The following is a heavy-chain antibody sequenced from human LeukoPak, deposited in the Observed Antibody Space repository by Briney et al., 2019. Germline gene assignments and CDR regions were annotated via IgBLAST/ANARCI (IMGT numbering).Heavy chain of an antibody. D-gene: IGHD2-2*01. J-gene: IGHJ4*02. CDR1: GFSFSGHW. V-gene: IGHV3-74*01. CDR3: VSFYETY. CDR2: INSDGSWT. Sequence: GGSLRLSCIASGFSFSGHWMHWVRQAPGKGLVWFSHINSDGSWTGYADSVKGRFTISKDNAKNTVYLQMNNLRAEDTAVYYCVSFYETYWGRGTLVTVSS.